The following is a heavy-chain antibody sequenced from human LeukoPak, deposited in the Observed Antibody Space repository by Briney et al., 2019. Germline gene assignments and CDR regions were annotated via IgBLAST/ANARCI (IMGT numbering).Heavy chain of an antibody. CDR3: ATGEVVVAQLYYGMDV. V-gene: IGHV3-74*01. CDR2: INSDGSST. CDR1: GFTFSSYW. J-gene: IGHJ6*02. D-gene: IGHD2-15*01. Sequence: GGSLRLSCAASGFTFSSYWMHWVRQAPGKGLVWVSRINSDGSSTSYADSVKGRFTISRDNAKNTLYLQMNSLRAEDTAVYYCATGEVVVAQLYYGMDVWGQGTTVTVSS.